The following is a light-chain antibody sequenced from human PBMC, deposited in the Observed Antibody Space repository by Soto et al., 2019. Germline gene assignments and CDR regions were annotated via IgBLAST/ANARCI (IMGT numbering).Light chain of an antibody. CDR2: GAS. J-gene: IGKJ1*01. Sequence: EIVLTQSPGTLSLSPGERATLSCRASQSVNSNYLAWYQRKPGQAPRLLIYGASNRATDIPYRFSASGSGTDFHLTITRMDAGDFAVYYCQQYDSTPPTFGQGTKVEVK. CDR1: QSVNSNY. CDR3: QQYDSTPPT. V-gene: IGKV3-20*01.